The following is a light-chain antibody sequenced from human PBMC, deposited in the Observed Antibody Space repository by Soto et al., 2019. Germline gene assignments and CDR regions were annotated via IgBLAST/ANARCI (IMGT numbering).Light chain of an antibody. Sequence: DIQMTQSPSSLSASVGDRVTITCRASLPFSNYLAWYQQKPGKIPNLLIYAASTWQAGVPSRFSGSGSGTDFTLTISRLQPEDVAAYYCQEYSRATLTFGGGTKVEIK. V-gene: IGKV1-27*01. CDR1: LPFSNY. J-gene: IGKJ4*01. CDR2: AAS. CDR3: QEYSRATLT.